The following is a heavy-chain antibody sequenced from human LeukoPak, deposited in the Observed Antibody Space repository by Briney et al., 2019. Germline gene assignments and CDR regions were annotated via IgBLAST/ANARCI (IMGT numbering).Heavy chain of an antibody. CDR1: GFTVSSNY. CDR2: IYSGGST. V-gene: IGHV3-66*01. D-gene: IGHD6-13*01. J-gene: IGHJ3*02. Sequence: GGSLGLSCAASGFTVSSNYMSWVRQAPGKGLEWVSVIYSGGSTYYADSVKGRFTISRDNSKNTLYLQMNSLRAEDTAVYYCARDRLVAAAGAFDIWGQGTMVTVSS. CDR3: ARDRLVAAAGAFDI.